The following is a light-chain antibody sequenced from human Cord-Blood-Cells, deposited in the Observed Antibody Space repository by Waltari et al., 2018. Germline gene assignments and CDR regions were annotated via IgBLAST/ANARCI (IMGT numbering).Light chain of an antibody. V-gene: IGKV3-20*01. CDR3: QQYGSSPRT. CDR2: GAS. CDR1: LSVSSSY. J-gene: IGKJ1*01. Sequence: MVLTQSPGTQSLSPGERATLSCRSSLSVSSSYLAWYQQKPGQAPRLLIYGASSRATGIPDRFSGSGSGTDFTLTISRLEPEDFAVYYCQQYGSSPRTFGQGTNVEIK.